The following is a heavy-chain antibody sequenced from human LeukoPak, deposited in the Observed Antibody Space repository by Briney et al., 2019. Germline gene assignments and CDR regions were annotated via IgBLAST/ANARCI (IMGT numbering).Heavy chain of an antibody. D-gene: IGHD2-15*01. CDR2: IYYSGST. CDR1: GGSISSYY. J-gene: IGHJ4*02. CDR3: ARAHCSGGSCYSDYFDY. V-gene: IGHV4-59*01. Sequence: SETLSLTCTVSGGSISSYYWSWIRQPPGKGLEWIGYIYYSGSTNYDPSLKSRVTISVDTSKNQFSLKLSSVTAADTAVYYCARAHCSGGSCYSDYFDYWGQGTLVTVSS.